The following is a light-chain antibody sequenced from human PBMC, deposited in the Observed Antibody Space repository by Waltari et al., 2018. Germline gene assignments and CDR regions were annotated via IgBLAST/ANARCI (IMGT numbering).Light chain of an antibody. J-gene: IGLJ3*02. CDR2: DVL. Sequence: QSALTQPASVSGSLGQSITISCTGPSSAFGFYNYVSWYQQHPGKAPKLIIYDVLKWPSGVSSRFSGSKSGNTASLTISGLQAEDEADYYCNSYTGYYTWVFGGGTKLTVL. CDR3: NSYTGYYTWV. CDR1: SSAFGFYNY. V-gene: IGLV2-14*01.